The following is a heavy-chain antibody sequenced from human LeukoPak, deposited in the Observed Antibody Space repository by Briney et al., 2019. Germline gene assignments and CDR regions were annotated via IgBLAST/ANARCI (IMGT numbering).Heavy chain of an antibody. CDR1: GFTFRDNG. D-gene: IGHD3-3*01. Sequence: GGSLRLSCAASGFTFRDNGMHWVRQAPGKGLEWVGRTRNKANSYTTEYAASVKGRFTISRDDSKNSLYLQMNSLKTEDTAVYYCARATLHYDFWSGYGYYFDYWGQGTLVTVSS. CDR2: TRNKANSYTT. CDR3: ARATLHYDFWSGYGYYFDY. V-gene: IGHV3-72*01. J-gene: IGHJ4*02.